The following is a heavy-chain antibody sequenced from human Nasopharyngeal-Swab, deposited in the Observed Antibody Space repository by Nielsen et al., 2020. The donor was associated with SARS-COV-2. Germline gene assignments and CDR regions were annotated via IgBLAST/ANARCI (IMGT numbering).Heavy chain of an antibody. D-gene: IGHD3-10*01. CDR3: AREERGVTLEGGYYYYGMDV. V-gene: IGHV7-4-1*02. CDR2: INTNTGNP. J-gene: IGHJ6*02. Sequence: ASVNVSCKASVYTFTSYAMNWVRQAPGQGLEWMGWINTNTGNPTYAQGFTGRFVFSLDTSVSTAYLQISSLKAEDTAVYYCAREERGVTLEGGYYYYGMDVWGQGTTVTVSS. CDR1: VYTFTSYA.